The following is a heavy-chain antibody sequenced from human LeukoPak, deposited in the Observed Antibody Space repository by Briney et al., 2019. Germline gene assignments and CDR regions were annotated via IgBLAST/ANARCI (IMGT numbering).Heavy chain of an antibody. Sequence: ASVKVSCKASGYTFTSYYMHWVRQAPGQGLEWMGIINPSGGSTSYAQKFQGRVTTTRDMSTSTVYMELSSLRSEDTAVYYCARERLHAFDYWGQGTLVTVSS. V-gene: IGHV1-46*01. CDR1: GYTFTSYY. D-gene: IGHD5-24*01. CDR3: ARERLHAFDY. J-gene: IGHJ4*02. CDR2: INPSGGST.